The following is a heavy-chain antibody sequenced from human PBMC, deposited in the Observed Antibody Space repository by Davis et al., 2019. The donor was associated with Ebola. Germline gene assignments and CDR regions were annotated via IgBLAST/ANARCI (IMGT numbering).Heavy chain of an antibody. Sequence: GESLKISCAASGFTFDDYGMSWVRQAPGKGLEWVSGINWNGGSTGYADSVKGRFTISRDNAKNSLYLQMNSLRTEDTALYYCAKDIGPYRSGGSCYWDYYYGMDVWGQGTTVTVSS. D-gene: IGHD2-15*01. J-gene: IGHJ6*02. V-gene: IGHV3-20*04. CDR1: GFTFDDYG. CDR3: AKDIGPYRSGGSCYWDYYYGMDV. CDR2: INWNGGST.